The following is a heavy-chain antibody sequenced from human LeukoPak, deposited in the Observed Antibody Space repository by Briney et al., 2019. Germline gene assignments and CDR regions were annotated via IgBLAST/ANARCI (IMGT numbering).Heavy chain of an antibody. CDR1: GGSISSSIYN. Sequence: PSETLSLTCTISGGSISSSIYNWGWVRQSPGKGLEWIGSIYYTGITNYNPSLKSRVTISVDTSKNRFSLRLSSVTAADTSVYYCARERDYYDSSGDNWFDPWGQGTLVTVSS. CDR3: ARERDYYDSSGDNWFDP. CDR2: IYYTGIT. V-gene: IGHV4-39*02. J-gene: IGHJ5*02. D-gene: IGHD3-22*01.